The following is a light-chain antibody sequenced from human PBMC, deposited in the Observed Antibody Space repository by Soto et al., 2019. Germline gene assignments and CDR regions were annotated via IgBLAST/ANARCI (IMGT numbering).Light chain of an antibody. J-gene: IGKJ4*01. CDR3: QQLNGYPLA. Sequence: DIQLTQSPSFLSASVGDTVTITCRASQGMSTYLAWYQQKRGKVPKLLIRSASTLQSGVPPRFSGGGSGTEFTLTISTLQPDDSGIYYCQQLNGYPLAFGGGTNVEIK. CDR2: SAS. CDR1: QGMSTY. V-gene: IGKV1-9*01.